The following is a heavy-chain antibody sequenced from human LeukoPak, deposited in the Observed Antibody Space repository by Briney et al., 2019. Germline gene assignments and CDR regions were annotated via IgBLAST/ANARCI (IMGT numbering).Heavy chain of an antibody. CDR2: IYSGGST. CDR1: GFTVSSNY. D-gene: IGHD3-3*01. J-gene: IGHJ6*02. Sequence: PGGSLRLSCAASGFTVSSNYMSWVRQAPGKGLEWVSVIYSGGSTYYADSVKGRFTISRDNSKNTLYLQMNSLRAEDTAVYYCARDHTVFDGYYYGMDVWSQGTTVTVSS. V-gene: IGHV3-66*01. CDR3: ARDHTVFDGYYYGMDV.